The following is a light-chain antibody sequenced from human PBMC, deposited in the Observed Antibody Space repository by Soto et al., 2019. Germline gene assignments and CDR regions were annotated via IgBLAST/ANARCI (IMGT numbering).Light chain of an antibody. CDR1: RSDVGGYNF. CDR2: DVS. CDR3: SSYTSSSLLRL. J-gene: IGLJ3*02. V-gene: IGLV2-14*01. Sequence: QSALTQPASVSGSPGQSITISCTGTRSDVGGYNFVSWYQQHPGKAPKLMIYDVSNRPSGVSNRFSGSKSGNTASLTISGLQAEDEADYYCSSYTSSSLLRLFGGGTKVTVL.